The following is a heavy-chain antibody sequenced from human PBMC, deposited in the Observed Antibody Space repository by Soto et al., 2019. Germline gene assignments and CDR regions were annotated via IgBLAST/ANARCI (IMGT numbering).Heavy chain of an antibody. CDR3: ARGGSESDY. V-gene: IGHV3-7*01. D-gene: IGHD3-10*01. J-gene: IGHJ4*02. CDR1: GFTFSTYW. CDR2: IKQDGSEK. Sequence: EVQLVESGGGLVQPGGSLRLSCAVSGFTFSTYWMTWVRQAPGKGLEWVANIKQDGSEKHYVDSVKGRFTISRDNAMNSLYLQMNSLRAEDTAVYFCARGGSESDYWGQGTLVTVSS.